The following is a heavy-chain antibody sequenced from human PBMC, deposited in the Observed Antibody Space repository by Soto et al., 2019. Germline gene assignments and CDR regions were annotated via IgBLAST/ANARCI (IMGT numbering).Heavy chain of an antibody. CDR3: ARNSGWYPGDKYFVY. J-gene: IGHJ4*02. CDR2: ISAYNGNT. Sequence: ASVKVSCKASGYTFTSYFISWVRQAPGQGLEWMGWISAYNGNTNYAQKLQGRVTMTTDTSTSTAYMELRSLRSDDTAVYYCARNSGWYPGDKYFVYWGQGTLVTVSS. CDR1: GYTFTSYF. V-gene: IGHV1-18*01. D-gene: IGHD6-19*01.